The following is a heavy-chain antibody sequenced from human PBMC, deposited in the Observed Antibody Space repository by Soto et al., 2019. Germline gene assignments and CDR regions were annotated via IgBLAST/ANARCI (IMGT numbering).Heavy chain of an antibody. Sequence: PGGSLRLSCAASGFTFSSYGMHWVRQAPGKGLEWVAVIWYDGSNKYYADYVKGRFTISRDNSKNTLYLQMNSLRAEDTAVYYCARGRVYYDSSGYAPGYYGMDVWGQGTTVTVSS. CDR3: ARGRVYYDSSGYAPGYYGMDV. CDR1: GFTFSSYG. J-gene: IGHJ6*02. CDR2: IWYDGSNK. D-gene: IGHD3-22*01. V-gene: IGHV3-33*01.